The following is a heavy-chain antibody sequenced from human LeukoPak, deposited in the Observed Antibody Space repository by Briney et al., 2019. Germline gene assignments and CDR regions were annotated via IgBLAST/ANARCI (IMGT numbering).Heavy chain of an antibody. D-gene: IGHD5-12*01. J-gene: IGHJ4*02. CDR3: EIYTGYDSF. Sequence: GASVKVSCTASGFTFSRYGMHWVRQAPGKGLEWVSFTRFDGKNKYYADSVKGRFTISKDSSKNTLDLQMNSLRTEDTAVYYCEIYTGYDSFWGQGTLVTVSS. V-gene: IGHV3-30*02. CDR1: GFTFSRYG. CDR2: TRFDGKNK.